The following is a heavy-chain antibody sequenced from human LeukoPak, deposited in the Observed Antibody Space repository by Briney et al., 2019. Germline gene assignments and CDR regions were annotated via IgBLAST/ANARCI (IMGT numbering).Heavy chain of an antibody. CDR1: GFTVSSNY. CDR3: ARGDSGKWNYKRGFDY. D-gene: IGHD1-26*01. Sequence: RGSLRLSCEVSGFTVSSNYMSWVRQAPGKGLEWVSVIFSGGSTNYAESVKGRFTISRDNSKNTLYLQMNSLRAEDTAVYYCARGDSGKWNYKRGFDYWGQGTLVTVSS. CDR2: IFSGGST. V-gene: IGHV3-66*01. J-gene: IGHJ4*02.